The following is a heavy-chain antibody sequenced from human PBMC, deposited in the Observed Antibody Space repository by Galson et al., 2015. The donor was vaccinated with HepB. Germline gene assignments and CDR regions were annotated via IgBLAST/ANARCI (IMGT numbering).Heavy chain of an antibody. CDR1: GFSFTDYY. Sequence: SLRLSCAASGFSFTDYYMTWIRQAPGKGLEWISHISSTGTYTNYGDSVKGRSTITRDNTKNSLSLQMKSLRVEDTAVYYCARRSLVAATGPFFDSWGQGTLVTVSS. CDR2: ISSTGTYT. CDR3: ARRSLVAATGPFFDS. V-gene: IGHV3-11*06. D-gene: IGHD6-13*01. J-gene: IGHJ4*02.